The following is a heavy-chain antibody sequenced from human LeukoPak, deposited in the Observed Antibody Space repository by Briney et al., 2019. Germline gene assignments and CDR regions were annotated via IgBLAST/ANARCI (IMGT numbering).Heavy chain of an antibody. CDR2: LSGDGART. Sequence: GGSLRLSCAAAGFTLINYAMGWVRQAPGEGREWVSVLSGDGARTSYSGSVKGRFTISRDLSKNTLYLQMSSLKPEDTAVYYCTGDSDLQPRNGFDMWGQGTVATVSS. CDR1: GFTLINYA. CDR3: TGDSDLQPRNGFDM. V-gene: IGHV3-23*01. D-gene: IGHD1-14*01. J-gene: IGHJ3*02.